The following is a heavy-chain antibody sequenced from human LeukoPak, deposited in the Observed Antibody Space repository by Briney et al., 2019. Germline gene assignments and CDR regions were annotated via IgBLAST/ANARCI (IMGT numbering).Heavy chain of an antibody. CDR1: GGTFNNYA. Sequence: SVKVSCKTSGGTFNNYAINWVRQAPGQGLEWMGGIIPLFRTANYAQNFQGRVAITADESTRTAYMELSSLRSEDTAVYYCARIMEYCSSTSCYYGMDVWGQGTAVTVSS. D-gene: IGHD2-2*01. CDR2: IIPLFRTA. CDR3: ARIMEYCSSTSCYYGMDV. V-gene: IGHV1-69*13. J-gene: IGHJ6*02.